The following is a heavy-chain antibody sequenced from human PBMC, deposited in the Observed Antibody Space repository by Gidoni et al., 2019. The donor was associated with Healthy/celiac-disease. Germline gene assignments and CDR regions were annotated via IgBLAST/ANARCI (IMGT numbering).Heavy chain of an antibody. CDR2: ISYDGSNK. CDR3: AKDSEGLLEWLLYRLFDY. Sequence: QVQLVESGGGVVQPGRSLRLSCAASGFTFSRYDMHWVRPAPGKGLEWVAVISYDGSNKYYADSVKGRFTISRDNSKNTLYLQMNSLRAEDTAVYYCAKDSEGLLEWLLYRLFDYWGQGTLVTVSS. J-gene: IGHJ4*02. D-gene: IGHD3-3*01. CDR1: GFTFSRYD. V-gene: IGHV3-30*18.